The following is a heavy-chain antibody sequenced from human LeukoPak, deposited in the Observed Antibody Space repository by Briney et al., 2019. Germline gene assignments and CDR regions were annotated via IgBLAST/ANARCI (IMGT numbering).Heavy chain of an antibody. J-gene: IGHJ4*02. CDR3: AREVTIWNLNRAYYFDY. CDR2: ISAYNGNT. D-gene: IGHD3-3*01. CDR1: GYTFTSYG. V-gene: IGHV1-18*01. Sequence: ASVKVSCKASGYTFTSYGISWVRQAPGQGLEWMGWISAYNGNTNYAQKLQSRVAMTTDTSTSTAYMELRSLRSDDTAVYYCAREVTIWNLNRAYYFDYWGQGTLVTVSS.